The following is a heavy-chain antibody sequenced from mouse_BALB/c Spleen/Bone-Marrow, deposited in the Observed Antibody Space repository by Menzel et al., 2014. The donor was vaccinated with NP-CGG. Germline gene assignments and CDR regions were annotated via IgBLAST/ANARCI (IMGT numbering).Heavy chain of an antibody. CDR3: TRERTFFAY. CDR2: INPSNGGT. Sequence: QVQLKQSGAELVKPWASVKLSCKSSGYTFTSYYMYWVKQRPGQGLEWIGGINPSNGGTNFSEKFKSKATLTVDKSSSTAYMQLSSLTSEDSAVYYCTRERTFFAYWGQGTLVTVSA. J-gene: IGHJ3*01. CDR1: GYTFTSYY. V-gene: IGHV1S81*02.